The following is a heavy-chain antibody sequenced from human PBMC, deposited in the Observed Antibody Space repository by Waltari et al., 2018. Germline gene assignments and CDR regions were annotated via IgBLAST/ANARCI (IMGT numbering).Heavy chain of an antibody. CDR3: ARDRGRGLYLDS. CDR2: IHRSGRT. CDR1: GDSMNTNYW. V-gene: IGHV4-4*02. J-gene: IGHJ4*02. Sequence: QVQLQESGPGLVKPSGTLSLPCSVSGDSMNTNYWWSWVRQAPGKELEWIGQIHRSGRTHYHPSLESRVATSIDTSKNEFSLEVTSATAADTAVYFCARDRGRGLYLDSWGQGILVTVSP. D-gene: IGHD5-12*01.